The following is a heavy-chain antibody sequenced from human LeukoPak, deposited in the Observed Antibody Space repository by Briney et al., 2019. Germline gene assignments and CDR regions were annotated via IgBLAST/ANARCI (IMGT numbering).Heavy chain of an antibody. D-gene: IGHD2-8*01. Sequence: PGGSLRLFCAASGFTFANSWMAWVGQAPGKGLEWVANIKQDGSTKHYADSLKGRFTISRDNPKNSLFLQMNNLRADDTAIYYCTRDTIGSFVHWGQGILVTVAS. CDR3: TRDTIGSFVH. V-gene: IGHV3-7*01. J-gene: IGHJ4*02. CDR2: IKQDGSTK. CDR1: GFTFANSW.